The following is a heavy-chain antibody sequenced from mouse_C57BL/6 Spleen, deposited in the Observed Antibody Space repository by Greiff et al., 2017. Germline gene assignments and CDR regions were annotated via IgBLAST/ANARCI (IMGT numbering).Heavy chain of an antibody. CDR1: GYTFTSYG. CDR3: ASPYYYGSFYFDY. D-gene: IGHD1-1*01. J-gene: IGHJ2*01. CDR2: IYPRSGNT. V-gene: IGHV1-81*01. Sequence: QVQLQQPGTELARPGASVKLSCKASGYTFTSYGISWVKQRTGQGLEWIGEIYPRSGNTYYNEKFKGKATLTADKSSSTAYMELRSLTSEDSAVYFCASPYYYGSFYFDYWGQGTTLTVSS.